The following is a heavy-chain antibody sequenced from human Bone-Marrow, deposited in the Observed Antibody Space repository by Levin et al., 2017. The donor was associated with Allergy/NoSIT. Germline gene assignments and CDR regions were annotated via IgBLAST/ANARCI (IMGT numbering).Heavy chain of an antibody. CDR2: IYHSGST. V-gene: IGHV4-59*01. D-gene: IGHD5-24*01. CDR1: GGSISTYY. CDR3: ARDGYTGIDY. Sequence: SETLSLTCTVSGGSISTYYWSWVRQPPGQRLEWIGYIYHSGSTKYNPSLKSRVAMSVDTSKKQFSLKLSSVTAADTAVYYCARDGYTGIDYWGQGTLVTVAS. J-gene: IGHJ4*02.